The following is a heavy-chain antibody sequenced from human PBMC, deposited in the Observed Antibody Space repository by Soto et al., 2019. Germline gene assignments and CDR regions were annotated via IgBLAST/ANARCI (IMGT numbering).Heavy chain of an antibody. CDR3: VRRSHTIWPAY. J-gene: IGHJ4*01. D-gene: IGHD2-2*01. CDR2: IYYSGST. CDR1: GGSISSYY. Sequence: PSDTLSLTCTVSGGSISSYYWSWIRQPPGKGLEWIGYIYYSGSTNYNPSLKSRVTISVDTSKNQFSLKLSSVTAADTAVYYCVRRSHTIWPAYWGRGTQVTVSS. V-gene: IGHV4-59*01.